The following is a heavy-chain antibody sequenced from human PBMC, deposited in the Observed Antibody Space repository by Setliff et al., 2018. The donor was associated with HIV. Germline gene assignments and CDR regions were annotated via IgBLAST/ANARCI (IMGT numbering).Heavy chain of an antibody. D-gene: IGHD6-13*01. Sequence: ASVKVSCKASGYTFTGYYVHWVRQAPGKGLEWMGYFDPQDGKTIYAQKFQGRVTMTRDTSTSTAYMDLRSLTSDDTGVYYCARGVPAAGYPLDMWGQGTMVTVS. CDR3: ARGVPAAGYPLDM. J-gene: IGHJ3*02. V-gene: IGHV1-46*01. CDR2: FDPQDGKT. CDR1: GYTFTGYY.